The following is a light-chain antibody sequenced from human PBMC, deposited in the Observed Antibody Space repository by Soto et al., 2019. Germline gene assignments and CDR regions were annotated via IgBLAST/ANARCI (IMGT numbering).Light chain of an antibody. CDR2: AVT. CDR1: TSDVGGFDF. J-gene: IGLJ2*01. V-gene: IGLV2-14*01. Sequence: QSVLTQPASVSGSPGQSITISCTGTTSDVGGFDFVSWYQQHEGEAPKLILYAVTKRPSGVSSRFSGSKSGITASLSISGLQPEDEADYYCSSFTSISTRVFGGGTKVTVL. CDR3: SSFTSISTRV.